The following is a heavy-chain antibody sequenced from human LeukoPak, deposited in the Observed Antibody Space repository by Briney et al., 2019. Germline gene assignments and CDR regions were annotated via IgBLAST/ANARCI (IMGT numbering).Heavy chain of an antibody. D-gene: IGHD1-20*01. J-gene: IGHJ3*02. CDR3: ARAIPGPLGPAFDI. Sequence: SETLSLTCTVSGGSISSYYWSWIRQPPGKGLEWIGYIYYSGSTYYNPSLKSRVTISVDTSKNQFSLKLSSVTAADTAVYYCARAIPGPLGPAFDIWGQGTMVTVSS. CDR2: IYYSGST. CDR1: GGSISSYY. V-gene: IGHV4-59*08.